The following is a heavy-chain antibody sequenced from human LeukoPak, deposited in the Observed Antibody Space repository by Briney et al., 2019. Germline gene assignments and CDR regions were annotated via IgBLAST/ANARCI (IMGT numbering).Heavy chain of an antibody. Sequence: PGGSLRLSCAASGFTFSSYAMHWVRQAPGKGLEWVAIISYDGSNKYYADSVKGRFTISRGNSKNTLYLQMNSLRVDDTAVYYCVREPRRGYSNGYPLDYWGQGTLVTVP. J-gene: IGHJ4*02. CDR1: GFTFSSYA. CDR2: ISYDGSNK. D-gene: IGHD5-18*01. V-gene: IGHV3-30*04. CDR3: VREPRRGYSNGYPLDY.